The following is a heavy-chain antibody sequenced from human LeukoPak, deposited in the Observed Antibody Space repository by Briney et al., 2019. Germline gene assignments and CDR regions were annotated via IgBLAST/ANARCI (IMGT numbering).Heavy chain of an antibody. CDR2: ISGRGGST. CDR1: GFTFTSYA. Sequence: PGGSLRLSCAASGFTFTSYAMNWVRQAPGKGLEWVSAISGRGGSTYYADSVKGRFTISRDNSKNTLYLQMNSLRAEDTAVYHCVGSGSYSTYNHAITLYYFDYWGQGTLVTVSS. V-gene: IGHV3-23*01. CDR3: VGSGSYSTYNHAITLYYFDY. J-gene: IGHJ4*02. D-gene: IGHD3-10*01.